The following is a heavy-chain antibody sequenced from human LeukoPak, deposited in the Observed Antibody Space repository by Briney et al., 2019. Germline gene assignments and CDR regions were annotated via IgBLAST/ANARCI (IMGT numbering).Heavy chain of an antibody. J-gene: IGHJ6*02. D-gene: IGHD6-19*01. CDR1: GFNFSNVA. V-gene: IGHV3-23*01. Sequence: PGGSLRLSCGASGFNFSNVAMSWVRQAPGKGLEWVSTLSGSGVSTYYGDSVKGRFTISRDNSKNTLSLQMNRLRAEDAAVYYCSKSYSSGWYFGNGMDVWGQGTTVIVSS. CDR2: LSGSGVST. CDR3: SKSYSSGWYFGNGMDV.